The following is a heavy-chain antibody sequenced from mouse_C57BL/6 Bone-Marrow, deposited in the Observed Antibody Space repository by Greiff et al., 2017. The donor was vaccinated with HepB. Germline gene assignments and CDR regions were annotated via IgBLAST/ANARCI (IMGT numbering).Heavy chain of an antibody. Sequence: QVQLQQPGAELVKPGASVKLSCKASGYTFTSYWMQWVKQRPGQGLEWIGEIDPSESYTNYNQKFKGKAPLTVDPSSSTAYRQLSSLTSEDSAVYYCARDYGKYFDYWGQGTTLTVSS. J-gene: IGHJ2*01. D-gene: IGHD2-4*01. CDR2: IDPSESYT. CDR1: GYTFTSYW. CDR3: ARDYGKYFDY. V-gene: IGHV1-50*01.